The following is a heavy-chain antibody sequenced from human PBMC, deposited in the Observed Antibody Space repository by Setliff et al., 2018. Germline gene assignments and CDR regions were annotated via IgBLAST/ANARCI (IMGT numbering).Heavy chain of an antibody. CDR2: VYYNGAA. J-gene: IGHJ4*02. CDR1: GGSLSTYY. D-gene: IGHD5-12*01. Sequence: SETLPLTCTVSGGSLSTYYWSWIRQSPGRGLEYIGHVYYNGAADYSPSLKSRVTLSVDTSKNQFSLKLTSVTAADTAVYYCARGGTFRYFDYWGQGTPVTVSS. V-gene: IGHV4-59*01. CDR3: ARGGTFRYFDY.